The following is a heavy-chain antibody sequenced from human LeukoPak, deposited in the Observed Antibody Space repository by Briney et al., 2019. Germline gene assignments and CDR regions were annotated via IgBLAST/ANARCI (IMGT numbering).Heavy chain of an antibody. CDR2: IYHTGST. CDR3: ARGVAGLLYRGKSVFDF. V-gene: IGHV4-30-2*01. CDR1: SGSISSGGSY. D-gene: IGHD2-2*02. J-gene: IGHJ4*02. Sequence: SETLSLTCTVSSGSISSGGSYWNWIRQPPGKGLEWIGYIYHTGSTYYNPSLKSRVTISIDRSMNQFSLKLSSVTAADTAVYYCARGVAGLLYRGKSVFDFWGQGTLVTVSS.